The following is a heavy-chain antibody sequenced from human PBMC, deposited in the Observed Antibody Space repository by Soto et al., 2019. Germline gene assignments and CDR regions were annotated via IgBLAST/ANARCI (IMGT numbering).Heavy chain of an antibody. J-gene: IGHJ4*02. CDR2: ILYSGST. CDR3: ARLGSSGWYQGSYFDY. Sequence: QLQLQESGPGLVKPSETLSLTCIVSGGSITRNNHYWGGIRQSPGKGLEWIGSILYSGSTNYNPSLKSRVTLSVETSKNQFSLKMSSVTAADTAVYYCARLGSSGWYQGSYFDYWGQGTLVTVSS. V-gene: IGHV4-39*01. D-gene: IGHD6-19*01. CDR1: GGSITRNNHY.